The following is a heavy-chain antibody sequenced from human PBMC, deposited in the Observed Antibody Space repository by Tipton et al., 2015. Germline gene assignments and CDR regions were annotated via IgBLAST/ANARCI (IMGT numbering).Heavy chain of an antibody. CDR1: GGSISSYS. D-gene: IGHD2-15*01. Sequence: TLSLTCTVSGGSISSYSWSWIRQPPGKGLEWIGYIYYSGSTNYNPSLKSRVTMSVDTSKNQFSLKLTSVNAADTAVYYCARGGNNWFDPWGQGTLVTVSS. V-gene: IGHV4-59*07. J-gene: IGHJ5*02. CDR3: ARGGNNWFDP. CDR2: IYYSGST.